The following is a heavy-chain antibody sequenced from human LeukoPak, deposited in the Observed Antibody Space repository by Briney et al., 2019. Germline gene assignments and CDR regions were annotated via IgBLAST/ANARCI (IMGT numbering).Heavy chain of an antibody. Sequence: PGGSLRLSCAASGFTFKNAWMSWVRQAPGKGLEWVGRIKSKAHGGTTDYAAPVKDRFTISRDDSKNTLYLQMNSLKTEDTAVYYCARDPTTATTGVSFDYWGQGTLVTVSS. V-gene: IGHV3-15*01. CDR2: IKSKAHGGTT. J-gene: IGHJ4*02. CDR3: ARDPTTATTGVSFDY. D-gene: IGHD4-17*01. CDR1: GFTFKNAW.